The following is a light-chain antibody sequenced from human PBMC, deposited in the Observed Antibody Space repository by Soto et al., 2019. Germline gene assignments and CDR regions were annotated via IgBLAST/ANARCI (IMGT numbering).Light chain of an antibody. J-gene: IGKJ4*01. CDR3: QQRSNWPPLT. V-gene: IGKV3-11*01. CDR1: KSVSSY. Sequence: EIVLTQSPAPLSLSPGERATLSCRASKSVSSYLAWYQQKPGQAPRLLIYDASNRATGIPARFSGSGSGTDFTLNISSLEPEVFAVYYCQQRSNWPPLTCGGGTKVEIK. CDR2: DAS.